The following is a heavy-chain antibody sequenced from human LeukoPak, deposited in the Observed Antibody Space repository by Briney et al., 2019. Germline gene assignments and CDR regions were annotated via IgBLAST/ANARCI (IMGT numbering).Heavy chain of an antibody. CDR1: GGSFSGYY. Sequence: SETLSLTCAVYGGSFSGYYWSWIRQPPGKGLEWIGEINHSGSTNYNPSLQSRVSISVDTSKNQFSLKLTSVTAADRAVYYCARAGPRVTMVRGIIAYLDPWGQGALVIVSS. J-gene: IGHJ5*02. CDR2: INHSGST. D-gene: IGHD3-10*01. CDR3: ARAGPRVTMVRGIIAYLDP. V-gene: IGHV4-34*01.